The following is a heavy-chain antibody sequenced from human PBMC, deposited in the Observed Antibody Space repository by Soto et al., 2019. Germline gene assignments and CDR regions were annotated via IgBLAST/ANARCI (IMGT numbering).Heavy chain of an antibody. CDR2: IYYSGST. CDR3: ASHRGSSSPPSG. CDR1: GGSISSGDYY. Sequence: SETLSLTCTVSGGSISSGDYYWSWIRQPPGKGLEWIGYIYYSGSTYYNPSLKSRVTISVDTSKNQFSLKLSSVTAADTAVYYGASHRGSSSPPSGWGQGTLVTVSS. V-gene: IGHV4-30-4*01. D-gene: IGHD6-6*01. J-gene: IGHJ4*02.